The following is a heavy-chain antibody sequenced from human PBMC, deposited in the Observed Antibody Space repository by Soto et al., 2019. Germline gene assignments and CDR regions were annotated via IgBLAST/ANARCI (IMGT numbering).Heavy chain of an antibody. CDR2: IYSGGST. CDR3: ARDLGVVSPPDRPYYYYGMDV. Sequence: GGSLRLSCAASGFTVSSNYMSWVRQAPGKGLEWVSVIYSGGSTYYADSVKGRFTISRDNSKNTLYLQMNSLRAEDTAVYYCARDLGVVSPPDRPYYYYGMDVWGQGTTDTVSS. J-gene: IGHJ6*02. V-gene: IGHV3-53*01. D-gene: IGHD3-3*01. CDR1: GFTVSSNY.